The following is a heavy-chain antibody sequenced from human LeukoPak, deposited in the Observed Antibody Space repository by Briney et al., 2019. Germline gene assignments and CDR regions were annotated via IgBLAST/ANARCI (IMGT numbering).Heavy chain of an antibody. D-gene: IGHD3-22*01. CDR1: GYTFTGYY. CDR3: ARQIYDSSGSDWFDP. Sequence: GASVKVSCKASGYTFTGYYMHWVRQAPGQGLEWMGWINPNSGGTNYAQKLQGRVIMTTDTSTSTAYMELRSLRSDDTAVYYCARQIYDSSGSDWFDPWGQGTLVTVSS. CDR2: INPNSGGT. J-gene: IGHJ5*02. V-gene: IGHV1-2*02.